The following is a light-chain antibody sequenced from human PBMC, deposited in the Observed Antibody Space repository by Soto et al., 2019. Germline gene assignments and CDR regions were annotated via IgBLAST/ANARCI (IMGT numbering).Light chain of an antibody. J-gene: IGKJ4*01. CDR1: QSVSGF. V-gene: IGKV3-20*01. CDR2: GAS. Sequence: EIVMTQSPGTVSVSPGDAATLSCRASQSVSGFLAWYQQKVGQAPRLLIYGASTRATGIPDRFSGSGSGTDFTLTIDRLEPEDFAVYYCHQYYSSPTTFGGGTKVDI. CDR3: HQYYSSPTT.